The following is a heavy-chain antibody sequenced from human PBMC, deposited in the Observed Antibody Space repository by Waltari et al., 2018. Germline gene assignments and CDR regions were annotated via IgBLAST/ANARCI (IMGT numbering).Heavy chain of an antibody. V-gene: IGHV3-74*01. CDR1: GFTFTNYW. Sequence: EVQLVESGGGLVQPGGSLRLSCTASGFTFTNYWMHWVRQAPGKGLVWVSRINSDATTTNYADSVKGRLTISRDNAKNTVSLQMTSLTVEDTAVYYCSANFQHWGQGTLVTVSS. D-gene: IGHD6-25*01. CDR2: INSDATTT. CDR3: SANFQH. J-gene: IGHJ1*01.